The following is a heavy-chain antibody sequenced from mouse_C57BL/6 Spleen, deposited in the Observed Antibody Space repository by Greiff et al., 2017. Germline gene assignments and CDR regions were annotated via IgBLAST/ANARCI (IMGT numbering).Heavy chain of an antibody. CDR3: ARSVYGTYAMDY. V-gene: IGHV1-59*01. CDR2: IDPSDSYT. J-gene: IGHJ4*01. D-gene: IGHD2-1*01. Sequence: VQLQQPGAELVRPGTSVKLSCKASGYTFTSYWMHWVKQRPGQGLEWIGVIDPSDSYTNYNQKFKGKATLTVDTSSSTAYMQLSSRTSEDSAVYYCARSVYGTYAMDYWGQGTSVTVSS. CDR1: GYTFTSYW.